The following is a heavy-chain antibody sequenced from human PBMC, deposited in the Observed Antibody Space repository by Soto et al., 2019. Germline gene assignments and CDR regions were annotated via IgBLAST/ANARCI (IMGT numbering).Heavy chain of an antibody. V-gene: IGHV3-48*03. CDR2: ISSSGTTK. J-gene: IGHJ4*02. CDR3: ATRPPRRNIAAGY. Sequence: GGSLRLSCAASGFTFTSYEMNWVRQAPEKGLEWVSYISSSGTTKYYADSVKGRFTISRDSAKNSLYLQMNSLRAEDTAVYYCATRPPRRNIAAGYWGQGTLVTVSS. CDR1: GFTFTSYE. D-gene: IGHD6-6*01.